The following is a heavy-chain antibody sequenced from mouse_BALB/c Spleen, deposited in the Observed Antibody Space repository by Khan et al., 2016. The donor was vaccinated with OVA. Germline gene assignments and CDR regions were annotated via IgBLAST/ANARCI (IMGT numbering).Heavy chain of an antibody. CDR1: GFSLTSYG. CDR2: IWGDGST. D-gene: IGHD2-2*01. J-gene: IGHJ4*01. CDR3: SKWGAGSTYAMDY. V-gene: IGHV2-3*01. Sequence: QVQLKESGPGLVAPSQSLSITCTVSGFSLTSYGVNWVRQPPGKGLEWLGVIWGDGSTNYHSALISRLSIFKDNSKSQVFLKLNSLQTDDTATSSCSKWGAGSTYAMDYWGQGTSVTVSS.